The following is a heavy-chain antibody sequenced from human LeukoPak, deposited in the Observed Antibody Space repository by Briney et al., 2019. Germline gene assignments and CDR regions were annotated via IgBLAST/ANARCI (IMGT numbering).Heavy chain of an antibody. CDR2: VSYDGSNK. CDR1: GFTFSSYG. J-gene: IGHJ6*02. CDR3: AKDYYDSSSYLNQYYYYGMDV. V-gene: IGHV3-30*18. D-gene: IGHD3-22*01. Sequence: GGSLRLSCAASGFTFSSYGMHWVRQAPGKGLEWVAAVSYDGSNKYYADSVKGRFTISRDNSKNTLYLQMNSLRAEDTAVYYCAKDYYDSSSYLNQYYYYGMDVWGQGTTVTVSS.